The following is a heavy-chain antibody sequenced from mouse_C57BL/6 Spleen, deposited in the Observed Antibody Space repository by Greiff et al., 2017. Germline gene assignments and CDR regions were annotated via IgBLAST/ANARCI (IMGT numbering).Heavy chain of an antibody. Sequence: DVQLQESGGDLVKPGGSLTLSCAASGFTFSSYGMSWVRQTPDKRLEWVATISSGGSYTYYPDRVKGRFTLSRDNAKNTLYLQMSSLKSEDTAMXYCARQVYDGNLYWYFDVWGTGTTVTVSS. V-gene: IGHV5-6*01. CDR1: GFTFSSYG. CDR2: ISSGGSYT. CDR3: ARQVYDGNLYWYFDV. D-gene: IGHD2-1*01. J-gene: IGHJ1*03.